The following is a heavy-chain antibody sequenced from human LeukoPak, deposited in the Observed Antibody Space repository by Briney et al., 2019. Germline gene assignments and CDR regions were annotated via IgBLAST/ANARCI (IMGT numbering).Heavy chain of an antibody. D-gene: IGHD1-7*01. V-gene: IGHV4-59*12. CDR2: IYYSGST. CDR3: ARTGKTLLNYDFDY. J-gene: IGHJ4*02. CDR1: GVSISSYY. Sequence: SETLSLTCTVSGVSISSYYWSWIRQPPGKGLEWIGYIYYSGSTNYNPSLKSRVTISVDTSKNQFSLKLNSVTAADTAVYYCARTGKTLLNYDFDYWGQGTLVTVSS.